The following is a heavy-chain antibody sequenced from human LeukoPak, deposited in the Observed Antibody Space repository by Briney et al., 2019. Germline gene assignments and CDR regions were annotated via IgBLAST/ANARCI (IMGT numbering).Heavy chain of an antibody. CDR3: ARGDRYSGFDY. V-gene: IGHV4-59*12. Sequence: PSETLSLTCTVSGGSISSYYWSWIRQPPGKGLEWIGYIYYSGSTNYNPSLKSRVTISVDTSKNQFSLKLSSATAADTAVYYCARGDRYSGFDYWGQGALVTVSS. CDR2: IYYSGST. CDR1: GGSISSYY. D-gene: IGHD6-13*01. J-gene: IGHJ4*02.